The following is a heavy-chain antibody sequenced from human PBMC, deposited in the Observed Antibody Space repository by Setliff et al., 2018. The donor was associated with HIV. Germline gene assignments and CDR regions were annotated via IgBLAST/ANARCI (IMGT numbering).Heavy chain of an antibody. Sequence: GGSLRLSCAASGFTFSSYAMHWVRQAPGKGLEWVAVISYDGSNKYYADSVKDRFTISRDNSNNALYLQMNGLRGEDTAVYYCARDDDSSCYWDHYYYMDVWGKGTRVTVSS. CDR3: ARDDDSSCYWDHYYYMDV. V-gene: IGHV3-30*04. J-gene: IGHJ6*03. D-gene: IGHD3-22*01. CDR1: GFTFSSYA. CDR2: ISYDGSNK.